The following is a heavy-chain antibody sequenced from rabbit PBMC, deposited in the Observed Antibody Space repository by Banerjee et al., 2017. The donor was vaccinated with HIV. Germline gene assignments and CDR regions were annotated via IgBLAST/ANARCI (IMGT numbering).Heavy chain of an antibody. CDR3: ARNAGYANGGDGYFKL. Sequence: QSLEESGGDLVKPGASLTLTCTASGFSFSSSYYMCWVRQAPGKGLEWIACIYAGSSDYTYHASWAKGRFTISKTSSTTVTLQLTSLTAADTATYFCARNAGYANGGDGYFKLWGPGTLVTVS. J-gene: IGHJ4*01. CDR2: IYAGSSDYT. V-gene: IGHV1S40*01. D-gene: IGHD6-1*01. CDR1: GFSFSSSYY.